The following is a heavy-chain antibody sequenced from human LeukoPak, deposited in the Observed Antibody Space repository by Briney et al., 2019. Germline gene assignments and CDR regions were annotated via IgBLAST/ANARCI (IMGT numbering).Heavy chain of an antibody. CDR3: ARSLSRVRGARTYYFDY. V-gene: IGHV3-23*01. CDR1: GFTFSSSA. J-gene: IGHJ4*02. CDR2: ISGSGGGT. D-gene: IGHD3-10*01. Sequence: GGSLRLSCVASGFTFSSSAMSWVRQVPGKGLEWVSAISGSGGGTYYADSVKGRFTISRDNSKNTLYPQMNSLRAEDTAVYYCARSLSRVRGARTYYFDYWGQGTLVTVSS.